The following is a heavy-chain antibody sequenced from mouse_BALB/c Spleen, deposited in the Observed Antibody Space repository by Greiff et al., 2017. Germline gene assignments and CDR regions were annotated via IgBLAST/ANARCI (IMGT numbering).Heavy chain of an antibody. CDR3: ARTLRGYYAMDY. V-gene: IGHV3-2*02. CDR1: GYSITSDYA. D-gene: IGHD3-1*01. CDR2: ISYSGST. J-gene: IGHJ4*01. Sequence: EVHLVESGPGLVKPSQSLSLTCTVTGYSITSDYAWNWIRQFPGNKLEWMGYISYSGSTSYNPSLKSRISITRDTSKNQFFLQLNSVTTEDTATYYCARTLRGYYAMDYWGQGTSVTVSS.